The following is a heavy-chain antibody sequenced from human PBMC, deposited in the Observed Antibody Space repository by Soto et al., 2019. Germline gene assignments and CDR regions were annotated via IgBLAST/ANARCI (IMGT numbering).Heavy chain of an antibody. D-gene: IGHD2-21*02. CDR1: GFSLSTGGVG. J-gene: IGHJ6*02. Sequence: QITLKESGPTLVKPTQTLTLTCTFSGFSLSTGGVGVGWIRQPPGKALEWLALIYWDDDKRYSPSLKSRLTVTKDTSKNQVVLTMTNMDPVDTATYYCVYSHCGGDCLRSYSSHYYYGMDVWGQGTTVTVFS. CDR3: VYSHCGGDCLRSYSSHYYYGMDV. CDR2: IYWDDDK. V-gene: IGHV2-5*02.